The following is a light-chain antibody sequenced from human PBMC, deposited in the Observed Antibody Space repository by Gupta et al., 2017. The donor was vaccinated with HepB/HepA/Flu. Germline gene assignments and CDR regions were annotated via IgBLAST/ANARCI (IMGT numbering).Light chain of an antibody. CDR1: LSLLYSSNNKNY. CDR3: QQDAANPLT. V-gene: IGKV4-1*01. Sequence: DVVMTQSPCSLAVSLGERATNNCKSSLSLLYSSNNKNYLGWYQQKPGLPPKLPFYCASTRPSAVPDRLTGCRSVRAFTLTIIIMQADEVVVSYCQQDAANPLTFGQGTKVEIK. J-gene: IGKJ1*01. CDR2: CAS.